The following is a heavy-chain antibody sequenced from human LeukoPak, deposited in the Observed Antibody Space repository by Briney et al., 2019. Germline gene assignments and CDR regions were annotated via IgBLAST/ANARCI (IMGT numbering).Heavy chain of an antibody. Sequence: PSETLSLTCTVSGGSISSSSYYWGWIRQPPGKGLEWIGSIYYSGSTYYNPSLKSRVTISVDTSKNQFSLKLSSVTAADTAVYYCVREGLVGATSYWGQGTLVTVSS. CDR1: GGSISSSSYY. CDR2: IYYSGST. D-gene: IGHD1-26*01. CDR3: VREGLVGATSY. V-gene: IGHV4-39*07. J-gene: IGHJ4*02.